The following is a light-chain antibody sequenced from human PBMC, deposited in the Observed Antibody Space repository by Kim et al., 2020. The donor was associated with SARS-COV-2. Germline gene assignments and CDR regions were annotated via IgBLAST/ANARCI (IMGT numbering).Light chain of an antibody. J-gene: IGLJ1*01. CDR2: DVS. CDR3: CSYAGSYTYI. V-gene: IGLV2-11*03. Sequence: GQSVTVSCTGSNSDVGAYNHVSWYQQHPDKAPKLLIYDVSQRPSGVPDRFSGSKSGNTASLTISGLQTEDEGDYYCCSYAGSYTYIFGSGTKVTVL. CDR1: NSDVGAYNH.